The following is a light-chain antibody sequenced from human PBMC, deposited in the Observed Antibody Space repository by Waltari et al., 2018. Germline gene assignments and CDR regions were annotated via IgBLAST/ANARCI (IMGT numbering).Light chain of an antibody. CDR3: SSYAGSSKGV. CDR2: AVS. Sequence: QSALTQPASVSGSPGQSITISCTGTSSDVGNYKRVSWYQQHPGKAPKLMIYAVSKRPSGVSDRFSGSKSGDMASLPISGLPPEDEAEYFCSSYAGSSKGVFGGGTKVTVL. J-gene: IGLJ2*01. V-gene: IGLV2-23*02. CDR1: SSDVGNYKR.